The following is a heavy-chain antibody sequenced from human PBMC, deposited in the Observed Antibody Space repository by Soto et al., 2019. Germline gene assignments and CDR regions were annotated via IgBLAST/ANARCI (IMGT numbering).Heavy chain of an antibody. J-gene: IGHJ5*02. CDR3: ATQGERVGYCSGGSCLQRYNWFDP. V-gene: IGHV1-24*01. CDR1: GYTLTELS. CDR2: FDPEDGET. D-gene: IGHD2-15*01. Sequence: VKVSCKVSGYTLTELSMHWVRQAPGKGLEWMGGFDPEDGETIYAQKFQGRVTMTEDTSTDTAYMELSSLRSEDTAVYYCATQGERVGYCSGGSCLQRYNWFDPWGQGTLVTVSS.